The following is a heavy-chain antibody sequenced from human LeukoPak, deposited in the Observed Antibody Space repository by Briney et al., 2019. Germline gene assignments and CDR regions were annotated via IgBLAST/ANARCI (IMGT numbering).Heavy chain of an antibody. CDR2: IYHSGST. D-gene: IGHD6-19*01. Sequence: KPSETLSLTCAVPGGSISSSNWWSWVRQPPGKGLEWIGEIYHSGSTDYNPSLKSRVTISVDKSKNQFSLKLSSVTAADTAVYYCARGRDSSGLESDYWGQGTLVTVSS. J-gene: IGHJ4*02. CDR1: GGSISSSNW. CDR3: ARGRDSSGLESDY. V-gene: IGHV4-4*02.